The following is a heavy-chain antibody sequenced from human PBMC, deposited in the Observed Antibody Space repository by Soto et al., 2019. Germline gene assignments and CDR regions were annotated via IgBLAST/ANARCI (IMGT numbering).Heavy chain of an antibody. CDR3: AKVNSGYDLVYPDY. CDR1: GFTFSSYA. CDR2: ISGSGGRT. Sequence: EVQLLESGGGLVQPGGSLRLSCAASGFTFSSYAMSWVRQAPGKGLEWVSAISGSGGRTYYADAVKGRFTIRRDNSKNTLYLQMNSLRAEDTAVYYCAKVNSGYDLVYPDYWGQGTLVTVSS. V-gene: IGHV3-23*01. J-gene: IGHJ4*02. D-gene: IGHD5-12*01.